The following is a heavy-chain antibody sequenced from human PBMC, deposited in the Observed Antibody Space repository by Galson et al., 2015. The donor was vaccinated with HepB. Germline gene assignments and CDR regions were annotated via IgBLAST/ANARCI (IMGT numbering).Heavy chain of an antibody. D-gene: IGHD3-10*01. CDR1: GYTFTSYY. Sequence: SVKVSCKASGYTFTSYYMHWVRQAPEQGLEWMGIIDPSGGTTSYAQRSQGRVTMTRDTSTSTVYMELSSLRSEDTAVYYCAGNYYGSGSYHNAFDIWGQGTMVTVSS. CDR2: IDPSGGTT. J-gene: IGHJ3*02. CDR3: AGNYYGSGSYHNAFDI. V-gene: IGHV1-46*04.